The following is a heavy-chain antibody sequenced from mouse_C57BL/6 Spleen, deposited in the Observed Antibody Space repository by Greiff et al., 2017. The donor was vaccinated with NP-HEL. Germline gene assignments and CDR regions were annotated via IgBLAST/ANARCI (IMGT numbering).Heavy chain of an antibody. J-gene: IGHJ3*01. V-gene: IGHV5-17*01. CDR3: ARPLLTGAFAY. CDR1: GFTFSDYG. Sequence: DVMLVESGGGLVKPGGSLKLSCAASGFTFSDYGMHWVRQAPEKGLEWVAYISSGGSTIYYADTVKGRFPISRDNAKNTLFLQVTSLRSEDTAMYYCARPLLTGAFAYWGQGTLVTVSA. CDR2: ISSGGSTI. D-gene: IGHD4-1*01.